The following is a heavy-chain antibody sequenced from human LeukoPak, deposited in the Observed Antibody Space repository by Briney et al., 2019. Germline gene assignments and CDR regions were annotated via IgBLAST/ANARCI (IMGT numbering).Heavy chain of an antibody. Sequence: SDTLSLTCTVSGASVSGYYWSWIRQPPGKGLEWIGYIYYTGTTNYNPSLKGRVTISVDTSKDHFSLKLTSVTAADTAVYYCARHSGASIPALYWGQGTLVTVSS. CDR2: IYYTGTT. D-gene: IGHD2-2*01. V-gene: IGHV4-59*08. CDR3: ARHSGASIPALY. CDR1: GASVSGYY. J-gene: IGHJ4*02.